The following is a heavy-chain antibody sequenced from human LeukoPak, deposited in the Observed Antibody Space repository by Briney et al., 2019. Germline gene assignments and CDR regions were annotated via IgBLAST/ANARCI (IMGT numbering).Heavy chain of an antibody. J-gene: IGHJ6*02. CDR1: GGSFSGYY. CDR2: INHSGST. Sequence: SETLSLTCAVYGGSFSGYYWSWIRQPPGKGLEWLGEINHSGSTNYNPSLKSRVTISVDTSKNQFSLKLSSLTAADTAVYYCARGVGSGLVRYYYYGMDVWGQGTTVTAS. V-gene: IGHV4-34*01. CDR3: ARGVGSGLVRYYYYGMDV. D-gene: IGHD6-19*01.